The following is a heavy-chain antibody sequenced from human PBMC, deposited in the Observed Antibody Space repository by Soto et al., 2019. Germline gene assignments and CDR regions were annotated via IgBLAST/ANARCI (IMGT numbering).Heavy chain of an antibody. CDR1: GFTFSHAW. V-gene: IGHV3-15*01. CDR3: YIPFYYHSMDV. J-gene: IGHJ6*02. CDR2: IKSLSDGGTA. Sequence: GGSLRLSCTASGFTFSHAWMTWVRQTPGMGLGWVGRIKSLSDGGTADYGAPVKGRFTLSRDDSRNTVFLQMTSLKTDDTAVYYCYIPFYYHSMDVWGQGTTVTISS. D-gene: IGHD3-10*01.